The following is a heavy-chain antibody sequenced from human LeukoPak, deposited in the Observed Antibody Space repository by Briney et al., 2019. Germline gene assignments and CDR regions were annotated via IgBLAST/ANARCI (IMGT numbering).Heavy chain of an antibody. D-gene: IGHD5-24*01. CDR3: ARSRDAYLLDY. J-gene: IGHJ4*02. V-gene: IGHV4-59*01. CDR1: GGSISVYY. CDR2: ISHSGSI. Sequence: SETLSLTCTVSGGSISVYYWSWVRQPPGKGLEWIGYISHSGSINYNPSLQSRVTISIDTSNNQFSLNVRSATAADTAVYYCARSRDAYLLDYWGQGTLVT.